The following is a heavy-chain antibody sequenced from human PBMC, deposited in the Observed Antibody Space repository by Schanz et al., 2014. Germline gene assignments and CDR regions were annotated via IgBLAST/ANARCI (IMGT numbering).Heavy chain of an antibody. V-gene: IGHV3-20*04. CDR1: GLTFSSYG. CDR3: ARDSGRSSWYPSDY. Sequence: VQLVESGGGVVQPGRSLRLSCAASGLTFSSYGMHWVRQAPGRGLEWVSGINWNGGSTAYEDSVKGRFTISRDNAKKSLYLQMNSLRTEDTAVYYCARDSGRSSWYPSDYWGQGTLVTVSS. CDR2: INWNGGST. D-gene: IGHD6-13*01. J-gene: IGHJ4*02.